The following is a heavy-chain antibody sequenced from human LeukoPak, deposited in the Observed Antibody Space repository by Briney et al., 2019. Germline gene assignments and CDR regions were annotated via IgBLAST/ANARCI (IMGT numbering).Heavy chain of an antibody. CDR1: GYTFTGYY. CDR2: INPNSVGT. V-gene: IGHV1-2*02. CDR3: AMGVGAPEDLAVAADFDY. J-gene: IGHJ4*02. D-gene: IGHD6-19*01. Sequence: ASVKVSCEASGYTFTGYYMHCVRQAPGQGVEWMGWINPNSVGTNYAQKFQGRVTMTRDTSISTAYMELSRLRSDDTAVYYCAMGVGAPEDLAVAADFDYWGQGTLVTVSS.